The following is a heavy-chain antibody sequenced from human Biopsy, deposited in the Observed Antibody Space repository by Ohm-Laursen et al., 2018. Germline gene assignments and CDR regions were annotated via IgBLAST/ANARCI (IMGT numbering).Heavy chain of an antibody. D-gene: IGHD1-1*01. J-gene: IGHJ6*02. CDR2: INTENGNT. V-gene: IGHV1-18*01. CDR3: ARAKLEPVYYYYGMDV. Sequence: SVKVSCKASGYTFGNYGVTWVRQAPGQGLEWMGWINTENGNTIYAQNLQGRVTMTADTSTSTAYMEVTSLRSDDTAVYYCARAKLEPVYYYYGMDVWGQGTTVTVSS. CDR1: GYTFGNYG.